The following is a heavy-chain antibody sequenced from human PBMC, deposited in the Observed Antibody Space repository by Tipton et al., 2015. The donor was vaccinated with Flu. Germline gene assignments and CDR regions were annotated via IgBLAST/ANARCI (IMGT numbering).Heavy chain of an antibody. CDR3: ARGGYSYGYGKNYYYYGMDV. CDR1: GGSISSGSYY. V-gene: IGHV4-61*02. J-gene: IGHJ6*02. Sequence: TLSLTCTVSGGSISSGSYYWSWIRQPAGKGLEWIGRIYTSGSTNYNPSLKSRVTISVDTSKNQFSLKLSSVTAADTAVYYCARGGYSYGYGKNYYYYGMDVWSQGTTVTVSS. CDR2: IYTSGST. D-gene: IGHD5-18*01.